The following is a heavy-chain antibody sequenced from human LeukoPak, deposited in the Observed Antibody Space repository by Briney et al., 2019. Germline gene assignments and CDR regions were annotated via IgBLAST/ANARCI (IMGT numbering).Heavy chain of an antibody. CDR2: ISSSSNYI. D-gene: IGHD2-2*01. CDR3: ARGGCTSASCYLFDY. Sequence: GESLRLSCAASGFTFSSYSINWLRQPPGKALEWVSVISSSSNYIFYADSVKGRFTISRDNAKNSLYLQMNSLRAEDTAVYYCARGGCTSASCYLFDYWGQGTLVTVSS. V-gene: IGHV3-21*01. CDR1: GFTFSSYS. J-gene: IGHJ4*02.